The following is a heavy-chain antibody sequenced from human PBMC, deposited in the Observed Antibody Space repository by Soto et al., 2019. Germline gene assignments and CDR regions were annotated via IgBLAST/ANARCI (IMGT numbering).Heavy chain of an antibody. CDR1: GGSVSSGSYH. J-gene: IGHJ4*02. CDR2: IYYSGST. Sequence: SETLSLTCTVSGGSVSSGSYHWSWIRQPPGKGLEWIGYIYYSGSTNYNPSLKSRVTISVDTSKNQFSLKLSSVTAADTAVYYCARGSSAWTKAYDHWGQGTLVTVSS. D-gene: IGHD6-19*01. CDR3: ARGSSAWTKAYDH. V-gene: IGHV4-61*01.